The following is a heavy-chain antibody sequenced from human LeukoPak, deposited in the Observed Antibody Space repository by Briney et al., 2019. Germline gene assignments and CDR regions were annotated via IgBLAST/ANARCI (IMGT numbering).Heavy chain of an antibody. CDR1: GFTFSSYG. CDR2: IWYDRSNK. Sequence: GGSLRLSCAASGFTFSSYGMHWVRQAPGKGLEWVAVIWYDRSNKYYADSVKGRFTISRDNSKNTLYLQMNSLRAEDTAAYYCARRSGSYYYFDYWGQGTLVTVSS. D-gene: IGHD1-26*01. V-gene: IGHV3-33*01. CDR3: ARRSGSYYYFDY. J-gene: IGHJ4*02.